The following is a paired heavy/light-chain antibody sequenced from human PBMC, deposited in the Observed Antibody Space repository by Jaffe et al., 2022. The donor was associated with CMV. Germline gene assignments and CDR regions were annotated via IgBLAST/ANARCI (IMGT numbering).Light chain of an antibody. J-gene: IGLJ3*02. Sequence: QTVVTQEPSLTVSPGGTVTLTCASSTGAVTSGYYPNWFQQKPGQAPRALFYSTSNRHSWTPARFSGSLLGGKAALTLSGVQPEDEAEYYCLLYYGGAQPWVFGGGTMLTVL. V-gene: IGLV7-43*01. CDR3: LLYYGGAQPWV. CDR1: TGAVTSGYY. CDR2: STS.
Heavy chain of an antibody. CDR3: AKATAVGGFYYYGMDL. J-gene: IGHJ6*02. Sequence: EVQLLESGGGLVQRGGSLRLSCVASGFTFSNYAMNWVRQAPGKGLEWVSGENSSGGITYYADSVKGRFTISRDNSKNTLSLQMNSLRPEDTAVYYCAKATAVGGFYYYGMDLWGQGTTVTVSS. CDR1: GFTFSNYA. CDR2: ENSSGGIT. D-gene: IGHD6-19*01. V-gene: IGHV3-23*01.